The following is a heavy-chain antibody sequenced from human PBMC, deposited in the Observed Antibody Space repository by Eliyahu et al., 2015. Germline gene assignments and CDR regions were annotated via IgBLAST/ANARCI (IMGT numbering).Heavy chain of an antibody. Sequence: QVQLVESGGGVVQPGRSLRLSCAASGFTSGSYGMPWVRQAPGKGREWVAVIWYDGSNKYYADSVKGRFTISRDNSKNTLYLQMNSLRAEDTAVYYCARDKRGYYYVFDYWGQGTLVTVSS. V-gene: IGHV3-33*01. D-gene: IGHD3-22*01. CDR3: ARDKRGYYYVFDY. J-gene: IGHJ4*02. CDR2: IWYDGSNK. CDR1: GFTSGSYG.